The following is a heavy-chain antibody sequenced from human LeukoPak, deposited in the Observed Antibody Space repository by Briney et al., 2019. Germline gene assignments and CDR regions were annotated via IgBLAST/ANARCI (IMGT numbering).Heavy chain of an antibody. CDR1: GFTFSSYA. D-gene: IGHD6-13*01. V-gene: IGHV3-23*01. CDR2: ISGSGSTT. Sequence: GGSLRLSCAASGFTFSSYAMSWVRQAPGEGLEWVSGISGSGSTTYYADSVKGRFTTSRDNSKNTPYLQMNSLRAEDTAVYYCAKDYSSSWDAEYFQHWGQGTLVTVSS. J-gene: IGHJ1*01. CDR3: AKDYSSSWDAEYFQH.